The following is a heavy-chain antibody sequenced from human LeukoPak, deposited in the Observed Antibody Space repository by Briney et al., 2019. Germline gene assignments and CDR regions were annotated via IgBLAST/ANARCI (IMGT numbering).Heavy chain of an antibody. D-gene: IGHD5-18*01. J-gene: IGHJ4*02. CDR3: ARGLQTKWIQLWDPFDY. Sequence: SETLSLTCAVYGGSFSGYYWSWIRQPPGKGLEWIGEINHSGSTNYNPSLKSRVTISVDTSKNQFSLKLSSVTAADTAVYYCARGLQTKWIQLWDPFDYWGQGTLVTVSS. CDR1: GGSFSGYY. V-gene: IGHV4-34*01. CDR2: INHSGST.